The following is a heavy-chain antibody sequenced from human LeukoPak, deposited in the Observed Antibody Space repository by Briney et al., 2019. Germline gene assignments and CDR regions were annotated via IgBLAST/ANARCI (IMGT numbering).Heavy chain of an antibody. J-gene: IGHJ6*02. D-gene: IGHD6-19*01. CDR3: AKDMGIAVLYYYGMDV. Sequence: GGSLRLSCAASGFTFSSYAMSWVRQAPGKGLEWVSAISGSGGSTYYADSVKGRFTISRDNSKNTLYLQMNSLRAEDTALYYCAKDMGIAVLYYYGMDVWGQGTTVTVSS. CDR1: GFTFSSYA. V-gene: IGHV3-23*01. CDR2: ISGSGGST.